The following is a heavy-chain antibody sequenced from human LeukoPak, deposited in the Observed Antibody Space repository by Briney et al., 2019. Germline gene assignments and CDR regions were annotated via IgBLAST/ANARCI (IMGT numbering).Heavy chain of an antibody. V-gene: IGHV1-69*04. CDR1: GGTFSSYA. CDR3: ARDSSGYDSDYFDY. Sequence: ASVKVSCKASGGTFSSYAISWVRQAPGQGLEWMGRIIPILGIANYAQKFQGRVTITADKSTSTAYMELSSLRPEDTAVYYCARDSSGYDSDYFDYWGQGTLVTVSS. J-gene: IGHJ4*02. D-gene: IGHD5-12*01. CDR2: IIPILGIA.